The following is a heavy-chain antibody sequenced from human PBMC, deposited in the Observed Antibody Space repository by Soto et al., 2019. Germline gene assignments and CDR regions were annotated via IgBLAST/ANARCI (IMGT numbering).Heavy chain of an antibody. V-gene: IGHV3-21*01. Sequence: EVQLVESGGGLVKPGGSLRLSCAASGFTFSSYSMNWVRQAPGKGLEWVSSISSSSSYIYYADSVKGRFTISRDNAKNSLYLQMNSLRAEDTAVYYCAREGYDRSGLIDYWGQGTLVTVSS. CDR1: GFTFSSYS. J-gene: IGHJ4*02. CDR2: ISSSSSYI. CDR3: AREGYDRSGLIDY. D-gene: IGHD3-22*01.